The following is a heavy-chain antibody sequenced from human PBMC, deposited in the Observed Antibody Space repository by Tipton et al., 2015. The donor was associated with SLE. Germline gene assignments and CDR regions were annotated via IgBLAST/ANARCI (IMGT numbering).Heavy chain of an antibody. CDR1: GFSSSRYW. J-gene: IGHJ4*02. V-gene: IGHV3-7*01. CDR2: INQDGSEK. Sequence: SLRLSCAASGFSSSRYWMSWVRQAPGKGLEWVADINQDGSEKYYVDSVKGRVTISRDNAKSSVFLQMNSLRAEDTAVYYCARGATGGSFGYWGQGTLVTVSS. CDR3: ARGATGGSFGY. D-gene: IGHD7-27*01.